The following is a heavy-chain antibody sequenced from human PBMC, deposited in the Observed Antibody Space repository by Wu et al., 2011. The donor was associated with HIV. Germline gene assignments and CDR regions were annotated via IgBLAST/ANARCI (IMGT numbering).Heavy chain of an antibody. J-gene: IGHJ4*02. Sequence: AVTWVRQAPGQGLEWMGRIIPIFGTANYAQKFQGRVTITADRSTNTFYMELSSLRSEDTAIYYCARLSYSSGVDYWGQGTLVTVSS. CDR3: ARLSYSSGVDY. CDR1: A. CDR2: IIPIFGTA. D-gene: IGHD5-18*01. V-gene: IGHV1-69*06.